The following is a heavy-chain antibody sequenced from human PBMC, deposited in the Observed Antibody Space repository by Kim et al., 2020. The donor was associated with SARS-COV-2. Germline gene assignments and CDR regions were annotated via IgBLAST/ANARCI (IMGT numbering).Heavy chain of an antibody. D-gene: IGHD2-8*02. CDR3: VRQGSRSGWFDP. Sequence: SETLSLSCIESGGSIGNEYYWGWIRQPPGKGLEWIGSMFYTGSTYYNPSLKSRVTVSLDTSKKQFSLKVNSVTAADTAVYYCVRQGSRSGWFDPWGQGTLVTVSS. J-gene: IGHJ5*02. CDR2: MFYTGST. CDR1: GGSIGNEYY. V-gene: IGHV4-39*01.